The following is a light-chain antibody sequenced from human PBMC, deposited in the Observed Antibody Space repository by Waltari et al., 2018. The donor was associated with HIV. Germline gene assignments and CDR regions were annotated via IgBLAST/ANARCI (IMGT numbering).Light chain of an antibody. CDR2: KDH. Sequence: SSELIQPPSQSVSPGQTARIPCSGAVLPDQSVYWYQQRPGQAPLLVIYKDHERPSGIPERFSGSSSGTKATLTITGVQPEDEADYYCQSGDKGRTHSVVFGGGTKLTVL. CDR3: QSGDKGRTHSVV. V-gene: IGLV3-25*03. CDR1: VLPDQS. J-gene: IGLJ2*01.